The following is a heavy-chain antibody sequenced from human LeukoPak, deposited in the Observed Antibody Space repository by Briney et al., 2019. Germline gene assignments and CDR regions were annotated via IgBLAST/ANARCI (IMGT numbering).Heavy chain of an antibody. CDR1: GYTFTGYY. CDR2: MNPNSGNT. CDR3: ARGRVVRYFDL. D-gene: IGHD2-15*01. Sequence: ASVKVSCKASGYTFTGYYMHWVRQAPGQGLEWMGWMNPNSGNTGYAQKFQGRVTMTRNTSISTAYMELSSLRSEDTAVYYCARGRVVRYFDLWGRGTLVTVSS. V-gene: IGHV1-8*02. J-gene: IGHJ2*01.